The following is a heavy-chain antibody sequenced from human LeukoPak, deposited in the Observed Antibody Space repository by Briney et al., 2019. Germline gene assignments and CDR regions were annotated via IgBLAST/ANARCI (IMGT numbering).Heavy chain of an antibody. J-gene: IGHJ4*02. CDR2: IRNNGDTT. CDR1: GFTLGTYT. V-gene: IGHV3-64*01. CDR3: VRDFGTDFYGVADD. D-gene: IGHD2/OR15-2a*01. Sequence: GGSLRLSCPASGFTLGTYTMHSFRQGPGQGLEYIASIRNNGDTTFYATSVKGRFTISRDNSMETLFLQMDRLRVDDTGVYFCVRDFGTDFYGVADDWGQGTLVIVSS.